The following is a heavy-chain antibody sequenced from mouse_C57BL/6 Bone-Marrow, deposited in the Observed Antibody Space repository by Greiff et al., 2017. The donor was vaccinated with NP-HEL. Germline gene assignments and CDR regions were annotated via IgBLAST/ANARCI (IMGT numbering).Heavy chain of an antibody. CDR3: ARHGSSPPFAY. Sequence: VQLKESGPGLVKPSQSLSLTCSVTGYSITSGYYWNWIRQFPGNKLEWMGYISYDGSNNYNPSLKNRISITRDTSKNQFFLKLNSVTTEDTATYYCARHGSSPPFAYWGQGTLVTVSA. V-gene: IGHV3-6*01. D-gene: IGHD1-1*01. CDR2: ISYDGSN. CDR1: GYSITSGYY. J-gene: IGHJ3*01.